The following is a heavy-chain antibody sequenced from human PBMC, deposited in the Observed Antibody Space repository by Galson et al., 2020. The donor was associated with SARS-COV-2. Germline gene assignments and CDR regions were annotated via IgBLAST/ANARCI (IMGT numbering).Heavy chain of an antibody. CDR3: AKDPVGLRFEYGGFDY. Sequence: GESLKISCAASGFTFSIYGMHWVRQAPGKGLEWVAVISSDGSNKYYADSVKGRFTISRDNSKNTLYLQMNSLRAEDTAVYYCAKDPVGLRFEYGGFDYWGQGTLVTVSS. D-gene: IGHD4-17*01. J-gene: IGHJ4*02. V-gene: IGHV3-30*18. CDR1: GFTFSIYG. CDR2: ISSDGSNK.